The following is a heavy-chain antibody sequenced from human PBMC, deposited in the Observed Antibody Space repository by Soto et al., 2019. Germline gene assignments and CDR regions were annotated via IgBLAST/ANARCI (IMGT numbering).Heavy chain of an antibody. CDR2: TRNKANSYTT. CDR3: AREPAHYYYYMDV. D-gene: IGHD2-2*01. J-gene: IGHJ6*03. Sequence: EVQLVESGGGLVQPGGSLRLSCAASGFTFSDHYMDWVRQAPGKGLEWVGRTRNKANSYTTEYAASVKGRFTISRDDSKNSLYLQMNSLKTEDTAVYYCAREPAHYYYYMDVWGKGTTVTVSS. CDR1: GFTFSDHY. V-gene: IGHV3-72*01.